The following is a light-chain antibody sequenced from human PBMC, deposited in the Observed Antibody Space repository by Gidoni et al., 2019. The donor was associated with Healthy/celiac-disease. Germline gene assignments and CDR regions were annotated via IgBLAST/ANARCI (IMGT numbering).Light chain of an antibody. Sequence: DIVMTQSPDSLAVSLGERATINCKSSQSVLYSPNNKSYLAWYQQKPGQPPKLLIYWASTRKSGVPDRFSGSGSGTDFTLTISSLQAEDVAVYYCQQYYSTPRTFGQGTKVEIK. CDR3: QQYYSTPRT. CDR2: WAS. CDR1: QSVLYSPNNKSY. V-gene: IGKV4-1*01. J-gene: IGKJ1*01.